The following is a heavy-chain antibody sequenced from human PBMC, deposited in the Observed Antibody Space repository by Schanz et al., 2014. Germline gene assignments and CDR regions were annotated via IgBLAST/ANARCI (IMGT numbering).Heavy chain of an antibody. CDR1: GFGFDDYA. D-gene: IGHD3-10*01. V-gene: IGHV3-20*04. CDR2: INWNGGST. Sequence: EVQLVESGGGVVRPGGSLRLSCAASGFGFDDYAMSWVRQAPGKGLEWVSGINWNGGSTTYAQKFRGAVTLTTDTSTDTAYLELTSLRSEDTAVYYCARGSPENMIRGELDYWGQGTLVTVSS. J-gene: IGHJ4*02. CDR3: ARGSPENMIRGELDY.